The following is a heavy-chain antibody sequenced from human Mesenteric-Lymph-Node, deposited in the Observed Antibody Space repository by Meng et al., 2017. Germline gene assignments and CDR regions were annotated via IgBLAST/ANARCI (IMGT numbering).Heavy chain of an antibody. CDR3: ARDGGPVAVAAFENWFDP. CDR2: INWNGGST. CDR1: GFTFDDYG. D-gene: IGHD6-19*01. J-gene: IGHJ5*02. V-gene: IGHV3-20*04. Sequence: GESLKISCAASGFTFDDYGTSWVRQAPGKGLEWVSGINWNGGSTGYADSVKGRFTISRDNAKNTLYLQMNSLRAEDTAVYYCARDGGPVAVAAFENWFDPWGQGTLVTVSS.